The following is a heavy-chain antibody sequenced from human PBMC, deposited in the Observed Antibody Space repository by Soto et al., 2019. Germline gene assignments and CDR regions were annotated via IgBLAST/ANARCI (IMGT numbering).Heavy chain of an antibody. CDR3: ARASGSRRSWGRWHFDL. CDR1: GFSVSGDY. Sequence: EVQLVESGGGLIQPGRSLRLSCAASGFSVSGDYMIWVRQAPGKGLEWVSLIYGDSSTYYADSVKGRFTISSDNSKNTVYLQMNTLRAEDTAVYYGARASGSRRSWGRWHFDLWGRGTLVTVSS. CDR2: IYGDSST. V-gene: IGHV3-53*01. D-gene: IGHD6-13*01. J-gene: IGHJ2*01.